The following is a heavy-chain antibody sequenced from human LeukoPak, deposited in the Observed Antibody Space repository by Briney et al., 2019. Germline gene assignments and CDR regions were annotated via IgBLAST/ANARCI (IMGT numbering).Heavy chain of an antibody. CDR2: MNPNSGNT. D-gene: IGHD2-15*01. CDR1: GYTFTSYD. CDR3: ARDEVVAAPNYFGMVV. Sequence: ASVKVSCKASGYTFTSYDVNWVRQATGQGLEWMGWMNPNSGNTGLAQKFQGRVTLTRDTSLSAAYMELSNLRSDDTAVYYCARDEVVAAPNYFGMVVWGQGTTVSVSS. V-gene: IGHV1-8*01. J-gene: IGHJ6*02.